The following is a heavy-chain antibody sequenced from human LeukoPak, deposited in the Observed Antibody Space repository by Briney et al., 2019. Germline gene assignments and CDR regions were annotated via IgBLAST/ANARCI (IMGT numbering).Heavy chain of an antibody. Sequence: GGSLRLSCAASGFTFSSYGMLWVRQAPGKGLEGVAFIRYEGSNKYYADSVKGRFTISRDNSKNSRYLQMNSLRAEDTAVYYCARAVTYCGGDCYVGGIDYWGQGTLVTVSS. CDR2: IRYEGSNK. CDR1: GFTFSSYG. V-gene: IGHV3-30*02. J-gene: IGHJ4*02. CDR3: ARAVTYCGGDCYVGGIDY. D-gene: IGHD2-21*02.